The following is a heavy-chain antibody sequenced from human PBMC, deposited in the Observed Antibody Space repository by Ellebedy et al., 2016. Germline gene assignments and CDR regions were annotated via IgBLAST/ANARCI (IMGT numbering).Heavy chain of an antibody. CDR2: ISYDGSNK. Sequence: GESLKISXAASGFTFSSYAMHWVRQAPGKGLEWVAVISYDGSNKYYADSVKGRFTISRDNSKNTLYLQMNSLRAEDTALYYCAKDSQFTLSSTSCYTDYWGQGTLVTVSS. D-gene: IGHD2-2*02. J-gene: IGHJ4*02. CDR1: GFTFSSYA. CDR3: AKDSQFTLSSTSCYTDY. V-gene: IGHV3-30-3*01.